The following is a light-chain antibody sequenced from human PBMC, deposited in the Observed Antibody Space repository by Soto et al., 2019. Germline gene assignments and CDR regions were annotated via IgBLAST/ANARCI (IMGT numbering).Light chain of an antibody. CDR3: QQYHSYPLT. CDR2: KAS. V-gene: IGKV1-5*03. Sequence: DIQMTQSPSILSASVGDRVTITCRASQSISSWLAWFQQMPGKAPNLLIYKASNLQSGVPSRFSGSGSGTDFTLTITILQPDDFATYYCQQYHSYPLTFGQGTSVDVK. CDR1: QSISSW. J-gene: IGKJ1*01.